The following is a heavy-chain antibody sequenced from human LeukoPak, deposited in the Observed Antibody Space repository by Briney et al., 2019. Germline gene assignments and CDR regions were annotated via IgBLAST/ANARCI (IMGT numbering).Heavy chain of an antibody. CDR2: IYSGGST. CDR3: ARRAGGGYCSGGSCYSFDY. J-gene: IGHJ4*02. CDR1: GFTFSSYG. D-gene: IGHD2-15*01. Sequence: PGGTLRLSCAASGFTFSSYGMSWVRQAPGKGLEWVSVIYSGGSTYYADSVKGRFTISRDNSKNTLYLQMNSLRAEDTAVYYCARRAGGGYCSGGSCYSFDYWGKGTLVTVSS. V-gene: IGHV3-53*01.